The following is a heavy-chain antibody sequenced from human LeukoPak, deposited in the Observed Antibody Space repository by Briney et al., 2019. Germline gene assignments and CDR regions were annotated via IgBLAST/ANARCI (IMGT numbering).Heavy chain of an antibody. D-gene: IGHD6-13*01. V-gene: IGHV4-39*01. CDR2: IYYSGST. J-gene: IGHJ4*02. Sequence: SETLSLTCTVSGCSISSSSYYWGWIRQPPGKGLEWIGSIYYSGSTYYNPSLKRRVTISVDTSKNQFSLKLSSVTAADTAVYYCARTPSAAGYYFDYWGQGTLVTVSS. CDR1: GCSISSSSYY. CDR3: ARTPSAAGYYFDY.